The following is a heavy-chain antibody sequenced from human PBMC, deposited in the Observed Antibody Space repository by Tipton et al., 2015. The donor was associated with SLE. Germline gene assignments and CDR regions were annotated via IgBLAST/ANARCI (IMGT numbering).Heavy chain of an antibody. Sequence: PGLVKPSETLSLTCTVSGGSISSSSYYWGWIRQPPGKGLEWIGSIYYSGSTYYNPSLKSRVTISVDTSKNQFSLKLSSVTAADTAVYYCASQNGEGYCSGGSGPGDWGQGTLVTVSS. D-gene: IGHD2-15*01. CDR2: IYYSGST. CDR3: ASQNGEGYCSGGSGPGD. V-gene: IGHV4-39*07. CDR1: GGSISSSSYY. J-gene: IGHJ4*02.